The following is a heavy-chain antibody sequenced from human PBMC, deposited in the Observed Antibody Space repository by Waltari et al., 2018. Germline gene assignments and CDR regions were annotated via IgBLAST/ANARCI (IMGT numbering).Heavy chain of an antibody. Sequence: EVQLVESGGGLVQPGGSLRLSCEASGFTFRNYWLSWFRQAPGKGLEWVANIKQDGSEKYCVDSVKGRFTISRDNAKNSLYLQMNSLRAEDTAVYYCARDRDTMVRGVISQWGQGTLVTVSS. CDR2: IKQDGSEK. CDR1: GFTFRNYW. V-gene: IGHV3-7*01. CDR3: ARDRDTMVRGVISQ. D-gene: IGHD3-10*01. J-gene: IGHJ4*02.